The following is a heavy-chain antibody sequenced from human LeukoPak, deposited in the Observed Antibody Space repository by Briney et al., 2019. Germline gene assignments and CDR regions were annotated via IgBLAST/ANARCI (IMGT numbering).Heavy chain of an antibody. V-gene: IGHV5-51*01. CDR2: IYPGDSDT. D-gene: IGHD4-17*01. CDR3: ARLGDLYGDYGIHDY. Sequence: GESLKISCKGSGYNFTSYWIGWVRQMPGEGLEWMAIIYPGDSDTRYSPSFQGQVTISADKSLSTAYLQWSSLTASDTAMYYCARLGDLYGDYGIHDYWGQGTLVTVSS. J-gene: IGHJ4*02. CDR1: GYNFTSYW.